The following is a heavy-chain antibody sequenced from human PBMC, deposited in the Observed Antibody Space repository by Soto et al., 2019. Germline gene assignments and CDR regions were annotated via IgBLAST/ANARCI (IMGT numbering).Heavy chain of an antibody. CDR2: ISAYNGNT. CDR3: ARVGSSGWEHYGMDV. D-gene: IGHD6-19*01. V-gene: IGHV1-18*01. CDR1: GYTFTSYG. J-gene: IGHJ6*02. Sequence: ASVKVSCKASGYTFTSYGISWVRQAPGQGLEWMGWISAYNGNTNYAQKLQGRVTMTTDTSTSTAYMELRSLRSDDTAVYYCARVGSSGWEHYGMDVWGQGTTVTVSS.